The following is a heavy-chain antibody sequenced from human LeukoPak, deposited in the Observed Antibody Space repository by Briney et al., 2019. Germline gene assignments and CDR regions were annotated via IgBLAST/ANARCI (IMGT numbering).Heavy chain of an antibody. Sequence: GESLKISCKASGYNFANYWIAWVRLMPGKGLEWMGTIYPGDSDTRYRPSFQGQVTISADKSITTAYLQWSTLKASDTAMYYCTLRGDSKYYDYWGQGTLVTVSS. V-gene: IGHV5-51*01. CDR3: TLRGDSKYYDY. CDR1: GYNFANYW. D-gene: IGHD3-10*01. CDR2: IYPGDSDT. J-gene: IGHJ4*02.